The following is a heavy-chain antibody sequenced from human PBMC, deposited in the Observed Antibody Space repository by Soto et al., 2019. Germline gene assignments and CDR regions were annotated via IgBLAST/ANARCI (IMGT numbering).Heavy chain of an antibody. Sequence: ASVKVSCKASGYTFTGYYMHWVRQAPVQGLEWMGMINPSGGTTTYAQKFQGRVTMTRDTSTSTVYMELSSLRSQDTAVYYCARGYYDKSGYYWGYWGQGTLVTVSS. CDR3: ARGYYDKSGYYWGY. CDR1: GYTFTGYY. V-gene: IGHV1-46*01. J-gene: IGHJ4*02. CDR2: INPSGGTT. D-gene: IGHD3-22*01.